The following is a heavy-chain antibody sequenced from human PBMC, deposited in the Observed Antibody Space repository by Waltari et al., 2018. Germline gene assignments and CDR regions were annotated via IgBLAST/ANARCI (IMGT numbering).Heavy chain of an antibody. J-gene: IGHJ4*02. D-gene: IGHD6-13*01. Sequence: VQLVHSGAEVKKPGESLRIPCKGSGYNFVNDWITWVRQMPGKGLEWMGTIDPRDAYTNYSPSFRGRVAISVDKSISTAYLQWNSLKASDTAIYYCARLFLSSSSWSHYFDYWGQGTLVTVSS. CDR1: GYNFVNDW. V-gene: IGHV5-10-1*03. CDR3: ARLFLSSSSWSHYFDY. CDR2: IDPRDAYT.